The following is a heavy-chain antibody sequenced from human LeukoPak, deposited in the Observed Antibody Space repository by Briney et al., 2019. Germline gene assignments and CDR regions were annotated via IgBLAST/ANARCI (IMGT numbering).Heavy chain of an antibody. D-gene: IGHD5-18*01. Sequence: SEALSLPFTVSGGSISSSSYYWGWIRPPPGKGLEWIGSIYYSGSTYYNPSLKRRVTISVDTSKNQFSLKLSSVTAADTAVYYCARGPYNYGYTYFDYWGQGILVTVSS. J-gene: IGHJ4*02. CDR2: IYYSGST. CDR1: GGSISSSSYY. CDR3: ARGPYNYGYTYFDY. V-gene: IGHV4-39*07.